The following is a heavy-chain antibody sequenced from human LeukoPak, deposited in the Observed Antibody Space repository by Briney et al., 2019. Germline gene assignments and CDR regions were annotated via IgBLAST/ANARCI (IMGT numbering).Heavy chain of an antibody. CDR1: GYTFTGYY. CDR2: INPNSGGT. D-gene: IGHD3-22*01. J-gene: IGHJ4*02. Sequence: ASVKVSCKASGYTFTGYYMHWVRQAPGQGLEWMGWINPNSGGTNYAQKFQGRVTMTRDTSISTAYMELSRLRSDDTAVYYCARELSYYDSSGYYNGLNDYWGQGTLVTVSS. CDR3: ARELSYYDSSGYYNGLNDY. V-gene: IGHV1-2*02.